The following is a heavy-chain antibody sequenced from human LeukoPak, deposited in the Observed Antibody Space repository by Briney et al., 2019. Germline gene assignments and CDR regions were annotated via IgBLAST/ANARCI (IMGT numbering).Heavy chain of an antibody. CDR3: ARYDSRGSASTRFDY. Sequence: SETLSLTCAVSGYSLGKNYYCGCIRQPPEKLLEWIGRIYGTGSTSYNPSLMNRFTISVDTSKNTLSLKLNALTAADTAVYYCARYDSRGSASTRFDYWGQGILVPISS. V-gene: IGHV4-38-2*01. CDR2: IYGTGST. CDR1: GYSLGKNYY. D-gene: IGHD3-16*01. J-gene: IGHJ4*02.